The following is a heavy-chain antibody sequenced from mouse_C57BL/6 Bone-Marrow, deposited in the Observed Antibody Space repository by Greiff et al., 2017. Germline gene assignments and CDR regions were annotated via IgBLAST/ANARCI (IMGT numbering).Heavy chain of an antibody. CDR2: ISSGGDYI. J-gene: IGHJ3*01. CDR3: TRDYYGSSYEAWFAY. V-gene: IGHV5-9-1*02. D-gene: IGHD1-1*01. CDR1: GFTFSSYA. Sequence: DVHLVESGEGLVKPGGSLKLSCAASGFTFSSYAMSWVRQTPEKRLEWVAYISSGGDYIYYADTVKGRFTISRDNARNTLYLQMSSLKSEDTAMYYCTRDYYGSSYEAWFAYWGQGTLVTVSA.